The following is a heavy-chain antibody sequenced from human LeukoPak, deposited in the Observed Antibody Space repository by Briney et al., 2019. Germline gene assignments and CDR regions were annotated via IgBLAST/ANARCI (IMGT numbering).Heavy chain of an antibody. CDR1: GYTFTSYY. D-gene: IGHD3-10*01. Sequence: GASVKVSCKASGYTFTSYYMHWVRQAPGQGLEWMGIIKPSGGSTSNAQKFQGRVTMTRDTSTSTVYMELSSLRSEDTAVYYCARWEITMVRGSHFDYWGQGTLVTVSS. V-gene: IGHV1-46*01. CDR2: IKPSGGST. J-gene: IGHJ4*02. CDR3: ARWEITMVRGSHFDY.